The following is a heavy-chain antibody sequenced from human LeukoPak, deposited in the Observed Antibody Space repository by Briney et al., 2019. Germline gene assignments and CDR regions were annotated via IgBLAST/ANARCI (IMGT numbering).Heavy chain of an antibody. V-gene: IGHV3-33*01. Sequence: GRSLRLSCAASGFTFSSYGMHWVRQAPGKGLEWVAVIWYDASNKYYADSVKGRFTISRDNSKNTLYLQMNSLRAEDTAVYYCARAPDYGDYGRYFDYWGQGTLVTVSS. CDR1: GFTFSSYG. J-gene: IGHJ4*02. CDR2: IWYDASNK. CDR3: ARAPDYGDYGRYFDY. D-gene: IGHD4-17*01.